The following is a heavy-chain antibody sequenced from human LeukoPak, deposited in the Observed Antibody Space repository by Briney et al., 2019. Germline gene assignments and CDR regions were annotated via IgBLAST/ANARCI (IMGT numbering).Heavy chain of an antibody. Sequence: SETLSLTCAVYGGSFSGYYWSWIRQPPGKGLEWIGEINHSGSTNYNPSPKSRVTISVDTSKNQFSLKLSSVTAADTAVYYCARQYDIVVVPAWAVHSRKNWFDPWGQGTLVTVSS. CDR2: INHSGST. D-gene: IGHD2-2*01. CDR1: GGSFSGYY. CDR3: ARQYDIVVVPAWAVHSRKNWFDP. V-gene: IGHV4-34*01. J-gene: IGHJ5*02.